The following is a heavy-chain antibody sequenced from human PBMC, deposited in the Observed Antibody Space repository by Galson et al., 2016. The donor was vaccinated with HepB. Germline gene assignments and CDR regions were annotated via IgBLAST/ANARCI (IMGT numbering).Heavy chain of an antibody. V-gene: IGHV1-2*02. J-gene: IGHJ4*02. CDR2: INPNSGGT. CDR1: GYTFTGYY. D-gene: IGHD2-2*01. CDR3: AREVKWGGLIVEESAAMGY. Sequence: SVKVSCKASGYTFTGYYMHWVRQAPGQGLEWMGWINPNSGGTNYAQKFQGTVTMTRDTSISTAYMETRRLRSDDTAVYYCAREVKWGGLIVEESAAMGYRGLGTLVTVSS.